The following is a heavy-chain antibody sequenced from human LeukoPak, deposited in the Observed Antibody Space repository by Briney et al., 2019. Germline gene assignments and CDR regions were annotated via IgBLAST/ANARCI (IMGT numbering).Heavy chain of an antibody. V-gene: IGHV3-23*01. CDR1: GFTFSSYA. CDR3: AKDSSSGWYEPRLDY. Sequence: GGSLRLSCAASGFTFSSYAMSWVRQAPGKGLEWVSAISGSSGSTYYADSVKGRFTISRDNSKNTLYLQMNSLRAEDTAVYYCAKDSSSGWYEPRLDYWGQGTLVTVSS. CDR2: ISGSSGST. J-gene: IGHJ4*02. D-gene: IGHD6-19*01.